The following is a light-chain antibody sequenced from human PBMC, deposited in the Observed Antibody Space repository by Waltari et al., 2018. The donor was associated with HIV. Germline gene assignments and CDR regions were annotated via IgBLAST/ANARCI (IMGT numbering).Light chain of an antibody. V-gene: IGLV3-1*01. CDR3: QAWDSNTWV. CDR1: KLGDKY. J-gene: IGLJ3*02. Sequence: SYELTQPPSVSVSPGQTASIPCSGDKLGDKYACWYHQKPGQSPVLVIYQDSKRPSGIPERFSGSNSGNTATLTISGTQAMDEADYYCQAWDSNTWVFGGGTKLTVL. CDR2: QDS.